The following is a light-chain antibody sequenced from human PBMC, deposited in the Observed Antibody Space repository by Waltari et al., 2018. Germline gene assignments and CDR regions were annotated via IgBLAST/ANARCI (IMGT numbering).Light chain of an antibody. J-gene: IGKJ2*01. V-gene: IGKV3-20*01. CDR2: GAS. CDR3: QQYGSSIMYT. Sequence: VLTQSPGTLSLSPGESATLSCRASQSLTKRYLAWYQQKPGKAPRLVMYGASSTAAGMPDRFSGSGSGTDFTLTISRLEPEDFAAYYCQQYGSSIMYTFGQGTKLEIK. CDR1: QSLTKRY.